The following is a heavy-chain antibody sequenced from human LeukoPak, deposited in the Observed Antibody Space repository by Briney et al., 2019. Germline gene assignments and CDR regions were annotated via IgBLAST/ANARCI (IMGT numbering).Heavy chain of an antibody. Sequence: ASVKVSCKASGYTFSSYGISWVRQAPGQGLEWMGWISAYNGNTNYAQKLQGRVTMTTDTSTSTAYMELRSLRSDDTAVYYCARGPFYDILTGYYPDPFDYWGQGTLVTVSS. CDR2: ISAYNGNT. CDR3: ARGPFYDILTGYYPDPFDY. V-gene: IGHV1-18*01. J-gene: IGHJ4*02. D-gene: IGHD3-9*01. CDR1: GYTFSSYG.